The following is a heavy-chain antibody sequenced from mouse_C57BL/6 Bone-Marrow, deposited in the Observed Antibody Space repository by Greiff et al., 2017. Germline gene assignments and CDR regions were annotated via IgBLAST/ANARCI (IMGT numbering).Heavy chain of an antibody. V-gene: IGHV1-22*01. Sequence: VQLKQSGAELVKPGASVKMSCKASGYTFTDYNMHWVKQSHGKSLEWIGYINPNNGGTSYNQKFKGKATLTVNKSSSTAYMELRSLTSEDSAVYYCARDSSGYAWFAYWGQGTLVTVSA. CDR3: ARDSSGYAWFAY. CDR2: INPNNGGT. CDR1: GYTFTDYN. J-gene: IGHJ3*01. D-gene: IGHD3-2*02.